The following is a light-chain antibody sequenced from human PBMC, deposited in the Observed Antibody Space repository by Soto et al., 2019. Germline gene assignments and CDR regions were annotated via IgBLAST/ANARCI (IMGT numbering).Light chain of an antibody. J-gene: IGKJ4*01. Sequence: DIHLTQSPSSLSAAVGDRVTITCRASQAILTYLNWFQQKAGKAPEVLIYGASSLRSGVPSRFTSSGSATDFTLTITSLQPEDAGTYFCQQTFSPAVTFGGGTKVDIK. CDR1: QAILTY. V-gene: IGKV1-39*01. CDR3: QQTFSPAVT. CDR2: GAS.